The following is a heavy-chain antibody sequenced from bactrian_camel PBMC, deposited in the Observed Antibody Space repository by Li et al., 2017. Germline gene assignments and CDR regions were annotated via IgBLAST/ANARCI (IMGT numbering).Heavy chain of an antibody. CDR1: GYTYSSPC. Sequence: VQLVESGGGSVQAGGSLRLSCVASGYTYSSPCMAWFRQIPDKEREGVAGIESDGRTVYVDSVKGRFTISRDNAKNTLYLQLNSLKPEDTALYYCTADTIFGGPETGLGCWGQGTQVTVS. V-gene: IGHV3S9*01. D-gene: IGHD1*01. J-gene: IGHJ6*01. CDR3: TADTIFGGPETGLGC. CDR2: IESDGRT.